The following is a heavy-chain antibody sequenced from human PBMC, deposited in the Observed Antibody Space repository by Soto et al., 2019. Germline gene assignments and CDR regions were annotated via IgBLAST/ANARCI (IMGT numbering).Heavy chain of an antibody. D-gene: IGHD2-15*01. CDR3: ARDHSGGSCPDY. CDR1: GYTFTSYG. J-gene: IGHJ4*02. CDR2: ISAYNGDP. Sequence: QVQLVQSGAEVKKPGASVKVSCKASGYTFTSYGISRVRQAPGQGREWMGWISAYNGDPNYEQKLQGRVTMTTDTSTSTAYMELRSLRSDDTAVYYCARDHSGGSCPDYWGQGTLVTVSS. V-gene: IGHV1-18*01.